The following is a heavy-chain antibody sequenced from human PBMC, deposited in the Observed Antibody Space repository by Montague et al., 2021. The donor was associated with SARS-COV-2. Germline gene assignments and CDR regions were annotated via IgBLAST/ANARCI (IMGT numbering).Heavy chain of an antibody. Sequence: SETLSLTCIVSGDSIDSDTYYWGWIRQSPGKGLEWIGSLSSSGSTYYNPSLRSRVTISMDTSKNHFSLKVNSVTATDTAVYFCARPGSVSGWFYFDDWGQGTLVSVSS. J-gene: IGHJ4*02. CDR3: ARPGSVSGWFYFDD. D-gene: IGHD6-19*01. V-gene: IGHV4-39*02. CDR1: GDSIDSDTYY. CDR2: LSSSGST.